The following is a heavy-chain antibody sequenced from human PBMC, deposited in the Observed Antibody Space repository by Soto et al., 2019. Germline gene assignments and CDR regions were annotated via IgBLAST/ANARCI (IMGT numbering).Heavy chain of an antibody. D-gene: IGHD6-13*01. CDR3: AKDKTSDGTFYFDH. J-gene: IGHJ4*02. Sequence: QVQLVESGGGVVQPGRSLRLSCAASGFTFRSYGMHWVRQAPGKGLEWVAVISYDGSNENYADSVKGRFTISRDNSKNPLYLQVNILRTEDTAVYYCAKDKTSDGTFYFDHWGQGTLLIVSP. CDR2: ISYDGSNE. V-gene: IGHV3-30*18. CDR1: GFTFRSYG.